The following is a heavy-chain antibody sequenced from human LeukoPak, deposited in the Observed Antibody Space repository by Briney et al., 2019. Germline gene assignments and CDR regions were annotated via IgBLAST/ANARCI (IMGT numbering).Heavy chain of an antibody. J-gene: IGHJ4*02. CDR3: ARGSRGYSYG. Sequence: SQTLSLTCTVSGGSISSGSYYWSWIRQPPGKGLEWIGYIYYSGSTNYNPSLKSRVTISVDTSKNQFSLKLSSVTAADTAVYYCARGSRGYSYGWGQGTLVTVSS. D-gene: IGHD5-18*01. CDR2: IYYSGST. V-gene: IGHV4-61*01. CDR1: GGSISSGSYY.